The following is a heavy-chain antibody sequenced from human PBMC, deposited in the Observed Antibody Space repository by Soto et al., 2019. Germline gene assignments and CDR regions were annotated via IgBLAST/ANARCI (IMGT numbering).Heavy chain of an antibody. CDR3: AREIVRVFSRHRPHYFDY. V-gene: IGHV3-23*01. J-gene: IGHJ4*02. CDR2: ISVSGGST. D-gene: IGHD3-9*01. CDR1: GFTFSSYA. Sequence: GGSLRLSCAASGFTFSSYAMSWVRQAPGKGLEWVSAISVSGGSTYYADSVKGRFTISRDNSKNTLYLQMNSLRAEDTAVYYCAREIVRVFSRHRPHYFDYWRQGNLVTVSS.